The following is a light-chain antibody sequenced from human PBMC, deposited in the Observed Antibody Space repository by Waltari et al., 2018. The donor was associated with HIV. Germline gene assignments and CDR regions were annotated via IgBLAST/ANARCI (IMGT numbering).Light chain of an antibody. Sequence: QSALTQPASVSGSPGPSLTIPCPGTSGDVGGSNYVPWYQQHPGKAPKLMIYEVRNRPSGVSNRFSGSKSGNTASLTISGLQAEDEADYYCSSYTSSSTLVFGGGTKLTVL. CDR3: SSYTSSSTLV. J-gene: IGLJ3*02. CDR1: SGDVGGSNY. CDR2: EVR. V-gene: IGLV2-14*01.